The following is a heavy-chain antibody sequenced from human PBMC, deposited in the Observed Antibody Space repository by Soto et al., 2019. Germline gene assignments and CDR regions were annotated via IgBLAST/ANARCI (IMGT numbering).Heavy chain of an antibody. Sequence: QEQLVESGGGVVQPGTSLRLSCAASGFTFSSYGMHWVRQAPAKGLEWVTGIYYDGSNKFYADSVKGRFTISRDNSKNPVYLQMNSLRAEDTAVYYCARDDKDKYGDDRGGLGGWGQGTLVTVSS. CDR2: IYYDGSNK. CDR3: ARDDKDKYGDDRGGLGG. CDR1: GFTFSSYG. J-gene: IGHJ4*02. V-gene: IGHV3-33*01. D-gene: IGHD2-21*02.